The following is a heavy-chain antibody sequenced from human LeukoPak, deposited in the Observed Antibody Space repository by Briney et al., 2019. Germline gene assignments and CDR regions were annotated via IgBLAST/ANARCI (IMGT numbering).Heavy chain of an antibody. CDR3: ARNLVVPAAHFDY. CDR1: GGSFSGYY. J-gene: IGHJ4*02. CDR2: INHRGST. Sequence: SETLSLTCAVYGGSFSGYYWSWIRQPPGKGLEWIGEINHRGSTNYNPSLKSRVTISVDTSKSQFSLKLSSVTAADTAVYYCARNLVVPAAHFDYWGQGTLVTVSS. V-gene: IGHV4-34*01. D-gene: IGHD2-2*01.